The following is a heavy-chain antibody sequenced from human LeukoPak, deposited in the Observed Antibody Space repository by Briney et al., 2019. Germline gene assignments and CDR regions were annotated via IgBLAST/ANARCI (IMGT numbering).Heavy chain of an antibody. CDR2: IYHSGST. CDR3: ARLGYCSSSSCYAGWFDP. J-gene: IGHJ5*02. D-gene: IGHD2-2*03. V-gene: IGHV4-38-2*01. Sequence: SETLSLTCAVSGYSISSGYYWGWIRQPPGKGLEWIGSIYHSGSTYYNPSLKSRVTISVDTSKNQFSLKLSSVTAADTAVYYWARLGYCSSSSCYAGWFDPWGQGTLVTVSS. CDR1: GYSISSGYY.